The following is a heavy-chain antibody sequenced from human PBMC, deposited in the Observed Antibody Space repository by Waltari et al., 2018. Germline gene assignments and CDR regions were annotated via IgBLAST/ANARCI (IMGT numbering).Heavy chain of an antibody. CDR1: GGSSRGYS. J-gene: IGHJ4*02. CDR2: INHSGST. V-gene: IGHV4-34*01. D-gene: IGHD1-26*01. CDR3: ARGERYSGSYLLDY. Sequence: QVQLQQWGAGLLKPSETLSLTCAVYGGSSRGYSWSWIRQPPGKGLEWIGEINHSGSTNYNPSLKSRVTISVDTSKNQFSLKLSSVTAADTAVYYCARGERYSGSYLLDYWGQGTLVTVSS.